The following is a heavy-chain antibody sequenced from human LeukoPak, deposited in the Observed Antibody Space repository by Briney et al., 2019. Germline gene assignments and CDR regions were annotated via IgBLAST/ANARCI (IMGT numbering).Heavy chain of an antibody. V-gene: IGHV4-59*01. CDR2: IYYSGST. J-gene: IGHJ4*02. CDR3: AREGAAGDFDY. CDR1: GGSISSYY. Sequence: SETLSLTCTVSGGSISSYYWSWIRQPPGKGLEWIGYIYYSGSTNYNPSLKSRVTIPVDTSKNQFSLKLSSVTAADTAVYYCAREGAAGDFDYWGQGTLVTVSS. D-gene: IGHD6-13*01.